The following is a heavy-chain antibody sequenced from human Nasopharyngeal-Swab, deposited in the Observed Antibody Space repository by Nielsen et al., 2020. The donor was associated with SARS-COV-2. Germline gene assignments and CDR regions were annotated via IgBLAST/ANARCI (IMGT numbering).Heavy chain of an antibody. CDR3: ARLYPDIVVVPAAIQWLNQIYYYYYMDV. J-gene: IGHJ6*03. Sequence: SETLSLTCTVSGGSISSSSYYWGWIRQPPGKGLEWIGSIYYSGSTYYNPSLKSRVTISVDTSKNQFSLKLSSVTAADTAVYYCARLYPDIVVVPAAIQWLNQIYYYYYMDVWGKGTTVTVSS. D-gene: IGHD2-2*02. CDR1: GGSISSSSYY. V-gene: IGHV4-39*01. CDR2: IYYSGST.